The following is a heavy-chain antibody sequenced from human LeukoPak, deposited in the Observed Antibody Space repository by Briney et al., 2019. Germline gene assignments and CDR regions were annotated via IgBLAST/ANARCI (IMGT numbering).Heavy chain of an antibody. CDR2: IKQDGSET. D-gene: IGHD3-10*01. CDR3: ARWYGGSGSWVLDV. J-gene: IGHJ6*02. V-gene: IGHV3-7*04. CDR1: GFTISNYW. Sequence: PGASLRLSCAASGFTISNYWMSWVRQAPGKGLEWVANIKQDGSETKYVDSVKGRFSLSRDNGKNSLYLQIYSLRVEDTAGYYCARWYGGSGSWVLDVWGQGTTVTVSS.